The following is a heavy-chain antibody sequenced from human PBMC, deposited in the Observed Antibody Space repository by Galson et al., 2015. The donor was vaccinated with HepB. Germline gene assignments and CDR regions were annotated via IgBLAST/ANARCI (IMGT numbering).Heavy chain of an antibody. CDR2: ISYDGSNK. CDR1: GFTFSSYG. J-gene: IGHJ6*02. Sequence: SLRLSCAASGFTFSSYGMHWVRQAPGKGLEWVAVISYDGSNKYYADSVRGRFTISRDNSKNTLYLQMNSLRAEDTAVYYCAKGAIWSGYYDYYYYGMDVWGQGTTVTVSS. D-gene: IGHD3-3*01. V-gene: IGHV3-30*18. CDR3: AKGAIWSGYYDYYYYGMDV.